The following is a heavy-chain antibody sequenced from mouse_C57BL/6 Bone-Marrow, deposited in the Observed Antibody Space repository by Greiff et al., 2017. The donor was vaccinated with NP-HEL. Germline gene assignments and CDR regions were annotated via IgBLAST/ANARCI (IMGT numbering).Heavy chain of an antibody. CDR3: TVIYYGNYDWYFDV. Sequence: VQGVESGAELVRPGASVTLSCKASGYTFTDYEMHWVKQTPVHGLEWIGAIDPETGGTAYNQKFKGKAILTADKSSSTAYMELRSLTSEDSAVYYCTVIYYGNYDWYFDVWGTGTTVTVSS. J-gene: IGHJ1*03. V-gene: IGHV1-15*01. CDR2: IDPETGGT. D-gene: IGHD2-1*01. CDR1: GYTFTDYE.